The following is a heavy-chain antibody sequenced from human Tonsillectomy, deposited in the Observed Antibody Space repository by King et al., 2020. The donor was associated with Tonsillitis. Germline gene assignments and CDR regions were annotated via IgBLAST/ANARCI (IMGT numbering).Heavy chain of an antibody. CDR3: TTDRDNVCGFDV. J-gene: IGHJ3*01. V-gene: IGHV1-24*01. CDR1: GDSLSDLS. CDR2: YEPDAGKHGET. D-gene: IGHD1-1*01. Sequence: QLVQSGAEVKKPGASVKVSCKVTGDSLSDLSIHWVRQAPGKGLEWMGGYEPDAGKHGETVYAQNFQGRVTMTSDTSKDTAYMELTSLRFEDSAMYYCTTDRDNVCGFDVWCLGTMVTVSS.